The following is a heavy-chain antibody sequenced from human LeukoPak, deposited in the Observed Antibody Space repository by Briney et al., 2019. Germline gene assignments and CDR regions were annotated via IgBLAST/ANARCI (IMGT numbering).Heavy chain of an antibody. CDR2: VSGSGAHT. V-gene: IGHV3-23*01. CDR3: AKVAAQVVVVRLHFHY. D-gene: IGHD3-22*01. Sequence: GGSLRLSCAASGSTFSSYAMTWVRQAPGKGLQWVSAVSGSGAHTYYADSVKGRFTISRDNSKNTLYLQMNSLRAEDTAVYYCAKVAAQVVVVRLHFHYWGQGTLVTVSS. CDR1: GSTFSSYA. J-gene: IGHJ4*02.